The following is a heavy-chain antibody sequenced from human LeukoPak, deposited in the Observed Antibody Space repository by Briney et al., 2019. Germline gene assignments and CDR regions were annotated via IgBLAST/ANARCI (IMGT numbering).Heavy chain of an antibody. CDR1: GGSISSYY. Sequence: SETLSLTCTVSGGSISSYYWSWIRQPPGKGLEWIGYIYYSGSTNYNPSLKSRVTISVDTSKNQFSLKLTSVTAADTAVYYCASTMIAADFDYWGQGTLVTVSS. CDR2: IYYSGST. V-gene: IGHV4-59*01. CDR3: ASTMIAADFDY. D-gene: IGHD3-22*01. J-gene: IGHJ4*02.